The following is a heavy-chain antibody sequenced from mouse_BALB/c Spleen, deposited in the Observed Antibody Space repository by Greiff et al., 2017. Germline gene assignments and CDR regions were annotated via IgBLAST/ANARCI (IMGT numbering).Heavy chain of an antibody. CDR2: ISSGSSTI. Sequence: EVQRVESGGGLVQPGGSRKLSCAASGFTFSSFGMHWVRQAPEKGLEWVAYISSGSSTIYYADTVKGRFTISRDNPKNTLFLQMTSLRSEDTAMYYCAREGYDEYFDVWGAGTTVTVSS. D-gene: IGHD2-14*01. V-gene: IGHV5-17*02. CDR3: AREGYDEYFDV. J-gene: IGHJ1*01. CDR1: GFTFSSFG.